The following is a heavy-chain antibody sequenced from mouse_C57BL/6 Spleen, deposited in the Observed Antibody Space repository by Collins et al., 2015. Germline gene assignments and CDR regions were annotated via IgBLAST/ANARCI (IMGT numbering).Heavy chain of an antibody. Sequence: QVQLQQPGAELVMPGASVKLSCKASGYTFTSYWMHWVKQRPGQGLEWIGEIDPSDSYTNYNQKFKGKSTLTVDKSSSTAYMQLSSLTSEDSAVYYCARSGGYYYGSSYYYAMDYWGQGTSVTVSS. CDR2: IDPSDSYT. V-gene: IGHV1-69*01. J-gene: IGHJ4*01. CDR3: ARSGGYYYGSSYYYAMDY. CDR1: GYTFTSYW. D-gene: IGHD1-1*01.